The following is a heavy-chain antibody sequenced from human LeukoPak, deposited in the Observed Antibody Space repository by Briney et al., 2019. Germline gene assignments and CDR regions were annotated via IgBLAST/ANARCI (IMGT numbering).Heavy chain of an antibody. CDR1: GFTFSSYS. CDR3: ARDRVAVAGTWYFDL. CDR2: ISTSSSII. J-gene: IGHJ2*01. D-gene: IGHD6-19*01. Sequence: PGGSLRLSCAASGFTFSSYSMNWVRQAPGKGLEWVSYISTSSSIIYYADSVKGRFTSSRDNAKNSLYLQMNSLRDEDTAVYYCARDRVAVAGTWYFDLWGRGTLVTVSS. V-gene: IGHV3-48*02.